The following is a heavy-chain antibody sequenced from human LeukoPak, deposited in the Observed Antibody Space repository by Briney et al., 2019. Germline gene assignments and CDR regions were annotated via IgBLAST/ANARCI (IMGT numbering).Heavy chain of an antibody. CDR2: ISAYNGNR. Sequence: ASVKVSCKTSGYTFTSYGIIWVRQAPGQGLEWMGWISAYNGNRNYAQKLQGRVTMTTDTSTSTAYVELGSLRSDDTAVYYCARGGPGWDSSSWYNYWGQGTLVTVSS. V-gene: IGHV1-18*01. D-gene: IGHD6-13*01. J-gene: IGHJ4*02. CDR3: ARGGPGWDSSSWYNY. CDR1: GYTFTSYG.